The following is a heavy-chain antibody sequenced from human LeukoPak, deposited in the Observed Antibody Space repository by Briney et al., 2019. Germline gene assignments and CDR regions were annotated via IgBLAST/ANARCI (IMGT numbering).Heavy chain of an antibody. J-gene: IGHJ2*01. Sequence: GGSLRLSCAASGFTFSSYSMNWVRQAPGKGLEWVSSISSRSSYIYYADSVKGRFTISRDNAKNSLYLQMNSLRAEDTAVYYCARYRGDDYGDYAGWYFDLWGRGTLVTVSS. CDR2: ISSRSSYI. CDR1: GFTFSSYS. CDR3: ARYRGDDYGDYAGWYFDL. V-gene: IGHV3-21*01. D-gene: IGHD4-17*01.